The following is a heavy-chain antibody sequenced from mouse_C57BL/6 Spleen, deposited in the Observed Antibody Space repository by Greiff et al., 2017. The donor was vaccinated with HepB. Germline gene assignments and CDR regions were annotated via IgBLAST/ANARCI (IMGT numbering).Heavy chain of an antibody. CDR1: GYTFTSYW. V-gene: IGHV1-55*01. CDR3: ARFTTVVATNFDY. D-gene: IGHD1-1*01. CDR2: IYPGSGST. J-gene: IGHJ2*01. Sequence: QVQLQQPGAELVKPGASVKMSCKASGYTFTSYWITWVKQRPGQGLEWIGDIYPGSGSTNYNEKFKSKATLTVDTSSSTAYMQLSSLTSEDSAVYYCARFTTVVATNFDYWGQGTTLTVSS.